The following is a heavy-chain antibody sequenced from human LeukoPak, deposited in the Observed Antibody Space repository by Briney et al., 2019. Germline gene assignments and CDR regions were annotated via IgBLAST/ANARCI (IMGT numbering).Heavy chain of an antibody. D-gene: IGHD4-17*01. Sequence: PGRSLRLSCAASGFTFSSYGMHWVCQAPGKGLEWVAVISYDGNSKYYADSVKGRFTISRDNSKNTLFLQMNSLRADDTAVFCCAKDGGFYGENFDYWGQGTLVTVSS. CDR2: ISYDGNSK. CDR1: GFTFSSYG. CDR3: AKDGGFYGENFDY. J-gene: IGHJ4*02. V-gene: IGHV3-30*18.